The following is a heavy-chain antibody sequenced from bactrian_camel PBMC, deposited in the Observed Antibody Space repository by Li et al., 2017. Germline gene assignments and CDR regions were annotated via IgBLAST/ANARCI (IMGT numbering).Heavy chain of an antibody. J-gene: IGHJ4*01. V-gene: IGHV3S31*01. Sequence: VQLVESGGGSVETGGSLRLSCATSGYTYRSYAMGWFRQAPGREREGVASIYTGDGTTYYASSVKGRFTISQDNAKNTLYLQMNSLKTEDTAVYYCAADCCVGWAKDDCNFWGQGTQVTVS. CDR1: GYTYRSYA. CDR2: IYTGDGTT. D-gene: IGHD5*01. CDR3: AADCCVGWAKDDCNF.